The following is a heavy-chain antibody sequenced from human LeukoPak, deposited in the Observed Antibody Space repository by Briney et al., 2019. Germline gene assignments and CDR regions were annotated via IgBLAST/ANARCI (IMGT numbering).Heavy chain of an antibody. Sequence: GGSLRLSCAASGFTFDDYALHWVRQPPGKGLEWISGISWNSGAIGYADSVTGRFTISRDNAKNSLYLQMNSLRAEDMALYYCARGPYCTSTSCPIAYFDLWGRGTLVTVSS. D-gene: IGHD2-2*01. J-gene: IGHJ2*01. CDR3: ARGPYCTSTSCPIAYFDL. V-gene: IGHV3-9*03. CDR1: GFTFDDYA. CDR2: ISWNSGAI.